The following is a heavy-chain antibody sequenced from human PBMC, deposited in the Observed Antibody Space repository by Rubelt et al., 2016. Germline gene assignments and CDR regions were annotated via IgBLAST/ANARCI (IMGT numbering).Heavy chain of an antibody. CDR2: ISSLGGTT. D-gene: IGHD5-18*01. CDR3: AKESSVDTAMVSGMDV. V-gene: IGHV3-23*04. Sequence: EVELVDSGGGLVQPGGSVRLSCAASGFTFDTYAMSWVRQAPGKGLEWVSAISSLGGTTYYADSVKGRVTISRDNSKNTLYLQMNSLGADDTAVYYCAKESSVDTAMVSGMDVWGQGTTVTVSS. CDR1: GFTFDTYA. J-gene: IGHJ6*02.